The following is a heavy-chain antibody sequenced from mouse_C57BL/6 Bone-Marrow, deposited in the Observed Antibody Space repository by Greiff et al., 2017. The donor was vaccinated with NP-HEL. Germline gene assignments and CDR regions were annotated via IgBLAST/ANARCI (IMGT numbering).Heavy chain of an antibody. Sequence: VKLVESGPELVKPGASVKISCKASGYTFTDYYINWVKQRPGQGLEWIGWIFPGSGSTYYNEKFKGKATLTVDKSSSTAYMLLSSLTSEDSAVYFCARSDDYDAFHYFDYWGQGTTLTVSS. V-gene: IGHV1-75*01. CDR2: IFPGSGST. J-gene: IGHJ2*01. CDR3: ARSDDYDAFHYFDY. CDR1: GYTFTDYY. D-gene: IGHD2-4*01.